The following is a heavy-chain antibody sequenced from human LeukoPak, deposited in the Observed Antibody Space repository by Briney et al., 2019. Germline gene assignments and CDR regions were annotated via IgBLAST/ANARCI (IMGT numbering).Heavy chain of an antibody. CDR3: AKAHGIGVPNAYFDY. CDR1: GGSISSYY. Sequence: PETLSLTCTVSGGSISSYYWSWIRQPPGKGLEWIGYIYYSGSTNYNPSLKSRVTISVDTSKNQFSLKVTSVTAADTAVYYCAKAHGIGVPNAYFDYWGQGTLVTVSS. CDR2: IYYSGST. V-gene: IGHV4-59*01. D-gene: IGHD6-19*01. J-gene: IGHJ4*02.